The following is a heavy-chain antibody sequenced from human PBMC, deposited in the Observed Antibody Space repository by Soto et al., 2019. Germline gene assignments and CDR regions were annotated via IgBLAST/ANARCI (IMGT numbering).Heavy chain of an antibody. V-gene: IGHV4-31*03. CDR2: IYYSGST. CDR1: GGSISSGGYY. D-gene: IGHD3-9*01. Sequence: SETLSLTCTVSGGSISSGGYYWSWIRQHPGKGLEWIGYIYYSGSTYYNPSLKSRVTISVDTSKNQFSLKLSSLTAADTAVYYCGRLEGLATISYYFDFWGQGTLVTVSS. CDR3: GRLEGLATISYYFDF. J-gene: IGHJ4*02.